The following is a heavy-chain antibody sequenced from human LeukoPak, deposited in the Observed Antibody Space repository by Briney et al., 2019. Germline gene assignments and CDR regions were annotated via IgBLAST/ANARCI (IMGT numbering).Heavy chain of an antibody. V-gene: IGHV3-21*06. CDR2: IGPTGSDR. D-gene: IGHD1-14*01. Sequence: GGSLRLSCAASGFTVRSNYMSWVRQAPGKGLEWVASIGPTGSDRYHADSIKGRFTISRDNANNFLYLQMNSLRAEDTAVYYCATETNGRHYDYWGQGTLLTVSS. J-gene: IGHJ4*02. CDR3: ATETNGRHYDY. CDR1: GFTVRSNY.